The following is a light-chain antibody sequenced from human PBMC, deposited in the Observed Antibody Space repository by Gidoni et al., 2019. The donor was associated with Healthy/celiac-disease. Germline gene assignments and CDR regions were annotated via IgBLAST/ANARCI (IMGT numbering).Light chain of an antibody. CDR3: QQYNNWPTGT. V-gene: IGKV3-15*01. J-gene: IGKJ1*01. Sequence: EIVLTQSPATLSVSPGERATLSCRASQSVSSNLAWYQQKPGQAPRVLIYGASTRATGITARFSGSGSGTEFTLTISSLQSEDFAVYDCQQYNNWPTGTFGQGTKVEIK. CDR1: QSVSSN. CDR2: GAS.